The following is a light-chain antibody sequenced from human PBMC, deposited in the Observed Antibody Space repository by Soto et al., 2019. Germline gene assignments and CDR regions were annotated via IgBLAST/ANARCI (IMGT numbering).Light chain of an antibody. V-gene: IGKV3-20*01. CDR1: QSVSNSY. Sequence: EIVLTQSPGTLSLSPGERATLSCRASQSVSNSYLAWYQQKPGQAPRLLIYGASSRATGIPDRFSGSGSGTGFTLTISRLEPEDFAVFYCQQYGSSPVTFGGGTKVDIK. J-gene: IGKJ4*01. CDR2: GAS. CDR3: QQYGSSPVT.